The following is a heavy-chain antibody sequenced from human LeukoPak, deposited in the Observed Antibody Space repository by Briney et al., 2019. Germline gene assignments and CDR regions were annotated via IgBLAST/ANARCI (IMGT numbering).Heavy chain of an antibody. V-gene: IGHV3-30-3*01. CDR1: GFTFSSYA. Sequence: QAGGSLRLSCAASGFTFSSYAMHWVRQAPGKGLEWVAVISYDGSNKYYADSVKGRFTISRDNSKNTLYLQMNSLRAEDTAMYYCAKDLLRGLSSGCDYWGQGTLVTVSS. CDR3: AKDLLRGLSSGCDY. CDR2: ISYDGSNK. D-gene: IGHD6-19*01. J-gene: IGHJ4*02.